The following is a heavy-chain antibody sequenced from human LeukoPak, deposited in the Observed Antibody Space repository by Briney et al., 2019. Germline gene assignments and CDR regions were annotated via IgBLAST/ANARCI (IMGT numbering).Heavy chain of an antibody. CDR1: GGSISSYY. CDR3: ARDRYYYDSGSPGWFDP. D-gene: IGHD3-10*01. CDR2: FYTSGSS. V-gene: IGHV4-4*07. Sequence: SETLSLTCTVSGGSISSYYWSWIRQPAGKGLEWIGRFYTSGSSNYNPSLKSRVTMSVDTSKNQFSLKLSSVTAADTAVYYCARDRYYYDSGSPGWFDPWGQGTLVTASS. J-gene: IGHJ5*02.